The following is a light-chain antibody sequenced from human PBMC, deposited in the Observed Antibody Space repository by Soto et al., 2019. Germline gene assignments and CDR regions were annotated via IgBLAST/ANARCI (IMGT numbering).Light chain of an antibody. CDR1: SSDLAIYNY. Sequence: QSALTQPASVSGSPGQSITISCTGTSSDLAIYNYVSWYQQHPGKAPKVMIYQVSHRPSGVSNRFSGSKSGNTASLTISGLQAEDEADYYCSSYTSSSTPYVFGTGTKVTVL. J-gene: IGLJ1*01. CDR3: SSYTSSSTPYV. V-gene: IGLV2-14*01. CDR2: QVS.